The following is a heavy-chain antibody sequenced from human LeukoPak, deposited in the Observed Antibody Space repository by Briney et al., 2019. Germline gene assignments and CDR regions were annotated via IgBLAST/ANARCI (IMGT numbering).Heavy chain of an antibody. D-gene: IGHD6-19*01. Sequence: PSETLSLTCTVSGGSVSSGSYYWSWIRQPPGKGLEWTGYMYYSGSTNYNPSLKSRVTISVDTSKNQFSLKLSSVTAADTAVYYCARVRDSSGWYGGDYWGQGTLVTVAS. CDR2: MYYSGST. V-gene: IGHV4-61*01. J-gene: IGHJ4*02. CDR3: ARVRDSSGWYGGDY. CDR1: GGSVSSGSYY.